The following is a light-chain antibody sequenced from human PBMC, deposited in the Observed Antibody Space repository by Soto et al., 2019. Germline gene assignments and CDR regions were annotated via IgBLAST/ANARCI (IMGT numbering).Light chain of an antibody. CDR2: VNSGGSH. J-gene: IGLJ7*01. CDR1: SGHSNYA. CDR3: QTWGTGSAIVV. Sequence: QLVLTQSPSASASLGASVKLTCTLSSGHSNYAIAWHQQQPEKGPRYLMKVNSGGSHIKGDGIPDRFSGSSSGAERYLFISSLQSEDDADDYCQTWGTGSAIVVSGGRPQLTVL. V-gene: IGLV4-69*01.